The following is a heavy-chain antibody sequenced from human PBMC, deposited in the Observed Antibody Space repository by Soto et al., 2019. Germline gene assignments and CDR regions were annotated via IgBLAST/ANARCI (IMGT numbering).Heavy chain of an antibody. CDR3: ARAQYSSSSEYPGFDY. D-gene: IGHD6-6*01. CDR1: GVSISSYY. CDR2: IYYSGST. V-gene: IGHV4-59*01. Sequence: SETLSLTCTVSGVSISSYYWSWIRQPPGKGLEWIGYIYYSGSTNYNPSLKSRVTISVDTSKNQFSLKLSSVTAADTAVYYCARAQYSSSSEYPGFDYWGQGTLVTVSS. J-gene: IGHJ4*02.